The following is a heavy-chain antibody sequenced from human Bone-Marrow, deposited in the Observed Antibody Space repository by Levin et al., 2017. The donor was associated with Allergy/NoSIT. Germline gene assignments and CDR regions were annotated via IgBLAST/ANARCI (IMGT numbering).Heavy chain of an antibody. V-gene: IGHV3-11*06. CDR3: ARRPVQGVITNPEHYFDY. CDR1: GFTFSDYY. J-gene: IGHJ4*02. D-gene: IGHD3-10*01. CDR2: ISSSSSYT. Sequence: GGSLRLSCAASGFTFSDYYMSWIRQAPGKGLEWVSYISSSSSYTNYADSVKGRFTISRDNAKNSLYLQMNSLRAEDTAVYYCARRPVQGVITNPEHYFDYWGQGTLVTVSS.